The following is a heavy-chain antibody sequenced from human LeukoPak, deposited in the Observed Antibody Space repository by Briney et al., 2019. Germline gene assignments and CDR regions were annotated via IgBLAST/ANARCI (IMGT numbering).Heavy chain of an antibody. V-gene: IGHV3-21*01. J-gene: IGHJ4*02. CDR1: GFTFSSYS. D-gene: IGHD6-6*01. CDR2: ISSSSSYI. Sequence: GGSLRLSCAASGFTFSSYSVNWVRQAPGKGLEWVSSISSSSSYIYYADSVKGRFTISRDNAKNSLYLQMNSLRAEDTAVYYCARGTYSSSLESYYFDYWGQETLVTVSS. CDR3: ARGTYSSSLESYYFDY.